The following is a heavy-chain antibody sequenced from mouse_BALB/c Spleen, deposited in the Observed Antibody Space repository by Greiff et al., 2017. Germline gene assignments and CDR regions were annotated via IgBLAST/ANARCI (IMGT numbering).Heavy chain of an antibody. D-gene: IGHD1-2*01. CDR2: IDPANGNT. J-gene: IGHJ4*01. Sequence: DVKLQESGAELVKPGASVKLSCTASGFNIKDTYMHWVKQRPEQGLEWIGRIDPANGNTKYDPKFQGKATITADTSSNTAYLQLSSLTSEDTAVYYCARSPYGLYAMDYWGQGTSGTVSS. CDR1: GFNIKDTY. CDR3: ARSPYGLYAMDY. V-gene: IGHV14-3*02.